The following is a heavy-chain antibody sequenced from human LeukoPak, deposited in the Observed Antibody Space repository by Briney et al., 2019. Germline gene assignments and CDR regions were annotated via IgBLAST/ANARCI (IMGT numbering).Heavy chain of an antibody. CDR1: GFTVRYNS. Sequence: GGSLRLSCAASGFTVRYNSMTWVRQAPGKGLEWVSTMYADGTTYYADSMKGRFTISRDNSKNTLDLQINSLRAEDTAVYYCARAQLASGTDYWGQGTLVTVSS. CDR2: MYADGTT. D-gene: IGHD3-3*02. V-gene: IGHV3-53*01. J-gene: IGHJ4*02. CDR3: ARAQLASGTDY.